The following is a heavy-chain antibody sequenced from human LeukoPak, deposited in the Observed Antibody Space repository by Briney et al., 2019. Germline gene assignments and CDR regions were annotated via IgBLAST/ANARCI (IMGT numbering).Heavy chain of an antibody. J-gene: IGHJ6*03. CDR3: AREYCSSTSCTLGYYYMDV. Sequence: GASVKVSCKASGYTFTSYGISWVRQAPGQGLEWMGWISAYNGNTSYAQKLQGRVTMTTDTSTSTAYMELRSLGSDDTAVYYCAREYCSSTSCTLGYYYMDVWGKGTTVTVSS. CDR2: ISAYNGNT. V-gene: IGHV1-18*01. D-gene: IGHD2-2*01. CDR1: GYTFTSYG.